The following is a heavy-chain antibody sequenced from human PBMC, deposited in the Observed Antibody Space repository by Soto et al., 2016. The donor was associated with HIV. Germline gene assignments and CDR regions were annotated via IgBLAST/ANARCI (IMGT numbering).Heavy chain of an antibody. J-gene: IGHJ4*02. Sequence: EVQLVESGGGLVQPGRSLRLSCAASGFTFDDYAMHWVRQAPGKGLEWVSGISWNSGSIGYADSVKGRFTISRDNAKNSLYLQMNSLRAEDMALYYCAKDMGPYGGNPLLDYWGQGTLVTVSS. CDR1: GFTFDDYA. CDR3: AKDMGPYGGNPLLDY. V-gene: IGHV3-9*03. CDR2: ISWNSGSI. D-gene: IGHD2-15*01.